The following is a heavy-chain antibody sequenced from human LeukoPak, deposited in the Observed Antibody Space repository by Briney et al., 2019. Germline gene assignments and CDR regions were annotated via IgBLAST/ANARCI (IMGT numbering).Heavy chain of an antibody. CDR2: LYYSGST. J-gene: IGHJ4*02. CDR3: ARNYDGAFDH. Sequence: SETLSLTCTVSGGSISSSSYYWGWIRQPPGKGLEWIGSLYYSGSTYYNPSLKSRVTMSVDTSKNQFSLKLSSVTAADTAVYYCARNYDGAFDHWGQGTLVTVSS. V-gene: IGHV4-39*01. D-gene: IGHD4-23*01. CDR1: GGSISSSSYY.